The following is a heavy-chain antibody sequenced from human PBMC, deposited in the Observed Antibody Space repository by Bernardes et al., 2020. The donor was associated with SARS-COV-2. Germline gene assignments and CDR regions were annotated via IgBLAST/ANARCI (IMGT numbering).Heavy chain of an antibody. CDR2: ISAYNGNI. J-gene: IGHJ4*02. Sequence: ASVKVSCKASGYSFSSYGIIWVRHAPGQGLEWMGWISAYNGNIEYAQKFQGRVTMTTDTSANTGYMDLRSLRSDDTAVYYCARESTPGLRAIGYWGQGTLVTVSS. D-gene: IGHD3-16*01. CDR1: GYSFSSYG. CDR3: ARESTPGLRAIGY. V-gene: IGHV1-18*01.